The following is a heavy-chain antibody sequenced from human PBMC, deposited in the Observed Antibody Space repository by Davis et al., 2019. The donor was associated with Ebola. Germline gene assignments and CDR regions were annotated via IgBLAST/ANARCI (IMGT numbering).Heavy chain of an antibody. CDR2: VSSSSSYI. CDR1: GFTFSSYS. CDR3: ARAIAYYYYGMDV. V-gene: IGHV3-21*01. J-gene: IGHJ6*02. Sequence: PGGSLRLSCAASGFTFSSYSMNWVRQAPGKGLEWVSSVSSSSSYIYYADSVKGRFTISRDNAKNSLYLQMNSLRAEDTAVYYCARAIAYYYYGMDVWGQGTTVTVSS.